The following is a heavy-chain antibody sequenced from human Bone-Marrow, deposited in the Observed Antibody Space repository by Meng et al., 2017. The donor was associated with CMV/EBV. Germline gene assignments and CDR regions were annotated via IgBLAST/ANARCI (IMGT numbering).Heavy chain of an antibody. CDR2: INWNGIST. J-gene: IGHJ3*02. V-gene: IGHV3-20*04. Sequence: GESLKIPCAASGFTFDDYGMNWVRQVPGKGLEWVSGINWNGISTDYADSMKGRFTISRDNAKNSLYLRMNSLRAEDTALYYCARDRMSAAIPDAFDIWGQGTRVTCSS. D-gene: IGHD2-2*02. CDR1: GFTFDDYG. CDR3: ARDRMSAAIPDAFDI.